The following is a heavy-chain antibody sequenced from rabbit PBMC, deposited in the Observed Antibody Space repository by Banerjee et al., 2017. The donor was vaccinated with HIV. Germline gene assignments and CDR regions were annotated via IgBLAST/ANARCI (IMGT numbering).Heavy chain of an antibody. CDR1: GIDFSSYG. CDR3: ARDHAAGDGGYGYDL. D-gene: IGHD6-1*01. J-gene: IGHJ4*01. V-gene: IGHV1S47*01. CDR2: IYPDYDST. Sequence: QEHLVESGGGLVTLGGSLKLSCKASGIDFSSYGISWVRQAPGKGLEWIAYIYPDYDSTDYASWVNGRVTISLDNAQNTVFLQMTSLTAADTATYFCARDHAAGDGGYGYDLWGPGTLVTVS.